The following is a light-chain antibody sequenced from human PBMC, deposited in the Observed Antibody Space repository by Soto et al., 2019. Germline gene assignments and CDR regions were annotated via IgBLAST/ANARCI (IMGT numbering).Light chain of an antibody. CDR1: SSDVGRYNY. CDR2: DVS. J-gene: IGLJ1*01. V-gene: IGLV2-14*03. Sequence: QSALAQPASVSGSRGQSTTISCTGTSSDVGRYNYVSWFQQHPGKVPKLIIYDVSNWPSGVSDRFSGSKSGNTASLTISGLHPEDEADYYCSSFTSGSTFVFGTGTKVTVL. CDR3: SSFTSGSTFV.